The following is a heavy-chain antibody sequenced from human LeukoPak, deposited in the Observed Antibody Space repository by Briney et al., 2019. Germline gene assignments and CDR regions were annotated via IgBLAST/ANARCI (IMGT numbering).Heavy chain of an antibody. V-gene: IGHV3-30*04. J-gene: IGHJ6*03. CDR3: ARASMATINYYYFYMDA. CDR1: GFRLIKYA. Sequence: GRSLRLSCEASGFRLIKYAMHWVRQAPGRGLEWVAVISFDGKKEFYADSVKGRFTISRDSSKNALFLQMNSLQTDDTAIYYCARASMATINYYYFYMDAWGKGTTVTVSS. CDR2: ISFDGKKE. D-gene: IGHD5-24*01.